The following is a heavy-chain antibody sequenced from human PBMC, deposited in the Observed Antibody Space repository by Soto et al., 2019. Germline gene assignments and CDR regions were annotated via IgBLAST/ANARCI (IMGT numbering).Heavy chain of an antibody. CDR3: VRSFGWYAIDY. J-gene: IGHJ4*02. V-gene: IGHV4-4*02. D-gene: IGHD6-19*01. CDR2: ISHIGSV. CDR1: GVSISSNYY. Sequence: QVLLQESGPGLVQPSGTLSLSCAVSGVSISSNYYWGWVRQSPGKGLEWLGDISHIGSVNYSPSLRSLVTLSMDRSENQFSLKLNSVTAADPAVYYCVRSFGWYAIDYWGQGTLVIVSS.